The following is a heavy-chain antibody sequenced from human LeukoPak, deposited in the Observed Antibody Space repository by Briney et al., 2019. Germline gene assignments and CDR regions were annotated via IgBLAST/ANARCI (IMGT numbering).Heavy chain of an antibody. D-gene: IGHD6-6*01. V-gene: IGHV4-61*02. CDR2: ICPSGST. CDR1: GRSLTLGSYP. Sequence: SETLSLTCTVSGRSLTLGSYPWTWIRQPAGKVVEWIGRICPSGSTSYNSSLRSPVTISRAPTKNQSSLKLTSGTATHTAVYYCARGVSSSSPFDYWRQGTLVNVSS. J-gene: IGHJ4*02. CDR3: ARGVSSSSPFDY.